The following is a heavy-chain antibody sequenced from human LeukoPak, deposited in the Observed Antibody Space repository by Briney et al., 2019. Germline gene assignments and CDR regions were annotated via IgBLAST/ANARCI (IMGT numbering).Heavy chain of an antibody. V-gene: IGHV4-4*02. Sequence: SGTLSLTCAVSGGSISSSTNWWSWVRQPPGKGLEWIGEIYHSGGTNYNPSLKSRITISVDKSQNQFSLKVNSLTAADTAVYYCARGEYYYGSGSWGQGTLVTVSS. CDR3: ARGEYYYGSGS. CDR2: IYHSGGT. CDR1: GGSISSSTNW. J-gene: IGHJ4*02. D-gene: IGHD3-10*01.